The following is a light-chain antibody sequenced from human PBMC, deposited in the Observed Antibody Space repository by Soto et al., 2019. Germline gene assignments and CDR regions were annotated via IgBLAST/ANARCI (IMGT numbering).Light chain of an antibody. J-gene: IGLJ1*01. Sequence: QSALTQPASVSGSPGQSITIPCTGTSGDVGGYNLVSWYQQHPGKAPKLMIYEVTERPSGVSNRFSGSRSGNTASLTISGLQAEDEADYYCCSYAGSSTYVFGTGTKLTVL. CDR1: SGDVGGYNL. V-gene: IGLV2-23*02. CDR3: CSYAGSSTYV. CDR2: EVT.